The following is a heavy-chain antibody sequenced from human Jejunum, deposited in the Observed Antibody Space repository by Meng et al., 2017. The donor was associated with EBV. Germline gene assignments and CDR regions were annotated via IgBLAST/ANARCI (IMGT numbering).Heavy chain of an antibody. CDR2: ICSKDYT. D-gene: IGHD4-17*01. V-gene: IGHV4-39*01. J-gene: IGHJ4*02. Sequence: QWPLRGRGPGLVKPSGTLSVGGAGRVASSCRGHSCGDWIRQRPGMGSDCIGSICSKDYTYHDPSLKSRVAITADTSMNQFSLSLTSVTAADTAVYYCAMGPDYAKSGYWGQGTLVTVSS. CDR1: VASSCRGHSC. CDR3: AMGPDYAKSGY.